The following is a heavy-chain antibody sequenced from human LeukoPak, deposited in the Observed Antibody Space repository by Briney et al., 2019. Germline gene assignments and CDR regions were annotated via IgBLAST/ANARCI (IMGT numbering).Heavy chain of an antibody. CDR2: IYSDGSST. Sequence: PGGSLRLSXAAPGFTFSSYSMNWVRQAPGKGLVWVSRIYSDGSSTSYADSVKGRFTISRDNAKNTLYLQMNSLRAEDTAVYYCARATYGGYVLVLFDYWGQGTLVTVSS. CDR1: GFTFSSYS. CDR3: ARATYGGYVLVLFDY. D-gene: IGHD5-12*01. J-gene: IGHJ4*02. V-gene: IGHV3-74*01.